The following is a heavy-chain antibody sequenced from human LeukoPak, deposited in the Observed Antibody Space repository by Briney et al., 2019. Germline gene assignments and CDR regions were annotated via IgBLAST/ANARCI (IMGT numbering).Heavy chain of an antibody. J-gene: IGHJ2*01. Sequence: PGGSLRLSCAASGFTLRTYSMNWVRQAPGKGLEWVSSIGSSGSHIYYADSVKGRFTISRDIAKNSLYLQMNTLRAEDTAVYYCARDLDHYEPLWGRGTLVTVSS. CDR1: GFTLRTYS. CDR2: IGSSGSHI. V-gene: IGHV3-21*01. D-gene: IGHD3-16*01. CDR3: ARDLDHYEPL.